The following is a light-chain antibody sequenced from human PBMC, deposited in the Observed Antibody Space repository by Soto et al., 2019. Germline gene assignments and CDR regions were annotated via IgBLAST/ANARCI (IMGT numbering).Light chain of an antibody. Sequence: QSALTQPRSVSGSPGQSVTISCTGTSSDVGLYNYVSWYQQEAGKAPKLIIYDVNERPSGVPDRFSGSKSGNTASLTISGLQADDEADYICCSYGGPYTWLFGGGTKLTVL. CDR3: CSYGGPYTWL. CDR2: DVN. V-gene: IGLV2-11*01. CDR1: SSDVGLYNY. J-gene: IGLJ3*02.